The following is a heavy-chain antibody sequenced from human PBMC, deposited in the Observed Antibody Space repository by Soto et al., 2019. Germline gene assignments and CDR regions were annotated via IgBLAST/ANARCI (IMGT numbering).Heavy chain of an antibody. CDR1: GGSISSGGYS. CDR3: ARGDLPTSWRSDP. D-gene: IGHD2-21*02. CDR2: TLHTGGA. Sequence: SETLSLTCAVSGGSISSGGYSWSWIRQPPGKGLEWIGYTLHTGGAYYNPSLESRVTISVDISKNEFSLKLTSVTAADTAMYYCARGDLPTSWRSDPWGQGALVTVSS. V-gene: IGHV4-30-2*01. J-gene: IGHJ5*02.